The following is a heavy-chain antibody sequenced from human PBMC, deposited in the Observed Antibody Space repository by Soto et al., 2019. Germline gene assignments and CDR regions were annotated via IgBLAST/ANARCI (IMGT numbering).Heavy chain of an antibody. CDR1: GYTFTSYG. CDR2: ISAYNGNT. J-gene: IGHJ5*02. D-gene: IGHD3-3*01. CDR3: ARDPSYDFWSGYRNWFEP. Sequence: ASVEFSCKASGYTFTSYGISWVRQAPGQGLEWMGWISAYNGNTNYAQKLQGRVTMTTDTSTSTAYMELRSLRSDDTAVYYCARDPSYDFWSGYRNWFEPWGEGTLVTVSS. V-gene: IGHV1-18*01.